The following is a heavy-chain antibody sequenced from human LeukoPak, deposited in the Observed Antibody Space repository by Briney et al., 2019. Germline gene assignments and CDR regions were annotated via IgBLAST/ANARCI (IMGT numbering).Heavy chain of an antibody. D-gene: IGHD3-3*01. Sequence: PGGSLRLSCAASGFTFSDYYMSWIRQAPGKGLEWVSYISSSGSTIYYADSVKGRFTISRDNAKNSLYLQMNSLRAEDTAVYYCARDHPLNYDFWSGYPLHYYYGMDVWGQGTTVTVS. CDR2: ISSSGSTI. CDR3: ARDHPLNYDFWSGYPLHYYYGMDV. CDR1: GFTFSDYY. V-gene: IGHV3-11*01. J-gene: IGHJ6*02.